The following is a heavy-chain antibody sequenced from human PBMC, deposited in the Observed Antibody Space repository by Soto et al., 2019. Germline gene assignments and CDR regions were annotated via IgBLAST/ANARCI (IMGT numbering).Heavy chain of an antibody. CDR2: ISGSGGRT. CDR1: GFTFSSYA. J-gene: IGHJ4*02. Sequence: GGSVRLSCAASGFTFSSYAMSWVRQAPGKGLEWVSAISGSGGRTYYADSVKGRFTISRDNSKNSLYLQMNSLRAGDTAEYYCATEGSGRSLFWSQGTLVTVSS. V-gene: IGHV3-23*01. CDR3: ATEGSGRSLF. D-gene: IGHD2-15*01.